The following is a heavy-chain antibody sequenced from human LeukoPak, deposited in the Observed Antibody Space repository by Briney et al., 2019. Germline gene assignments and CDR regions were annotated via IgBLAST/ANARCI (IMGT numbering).Heavy chain of an antibody. D-gene: IGHD2-2*01. V-gene: IGHV1-69*01. J-gene: IGHJ5*02. Sequence: SVKVSCKASGGTFSSYAISWVRQAPGQGLEWMGGIIPIFGTANYAQKFQGRVTITADESTSTAYMELSSLRSEDTAVYYCARDHSRSTAASASWGQGTLVTASS. CDR3: ARDHSRSTAASAS. CDR1: GGTFSSYA. CDR2: IIPIFGTA.